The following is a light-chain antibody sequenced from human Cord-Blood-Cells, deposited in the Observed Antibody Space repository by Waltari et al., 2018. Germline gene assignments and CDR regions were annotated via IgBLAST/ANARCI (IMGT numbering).Light chain of an antibody. J-gene: IGLJ1*01. Sequence: QSALTQPASVSGSPGQSITISCTGTSSDVGGYNYVYWYQQPPGNAPKLMIYEVSNRPSGVSNRFSGSKSGNTASLTISGLQAEDEADYYCSSYTSSSTLVFGTGTKVTVL. CDR3: SSYTSSSTLV. CDR1: SSDVGGYNY. CDR2: EVS. V-gene: IGLV2-14*01.